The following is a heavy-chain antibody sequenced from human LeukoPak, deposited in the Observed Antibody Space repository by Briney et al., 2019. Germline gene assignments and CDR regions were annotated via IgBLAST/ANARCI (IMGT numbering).Heavy chain of an antibody. J-gene: IGHJ4*02. CDR1: GFSFTSYW. CDR3: ARRLRRYYDSSGYMSFDY. CDR2: IYPGDSDT. Sequence: RTGESLQISCKGSGFSFTSYWIGWVRPVPGKGLEWMGIIYPGDSDTRYSPSFQGQVTISADKSISTAYLQWSSLKASDTAMYYCARRLRRYYDSSGYMSFDYWGQGTLVTVSS. D-gene: IGHD3-22*01. V-gene: IGHV5-51*01.